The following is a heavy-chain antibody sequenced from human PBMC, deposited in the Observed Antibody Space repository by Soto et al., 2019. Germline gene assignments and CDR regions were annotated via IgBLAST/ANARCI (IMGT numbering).Heavy chain of an antibody. CDR3: ARGNDYVWGSYRHHYYFDY. J-gene: IGHJ4*02. CDR2: IYHSGST. CDR1: GGSISSGGYS. V-gene: IGHV4-30-2*01. Sequence: SETLSLTCAVSGGSISSGGYSWSWIRQPPGKGLEWIGYIYHSGSTYYNPSLKSRVTISVDRSKNQFSPKLSSVTAADTAVYYCARGNDYVWGSYRHHYYFDYWGQGTLVTVSS. D-gene: IGHD3-16*02.